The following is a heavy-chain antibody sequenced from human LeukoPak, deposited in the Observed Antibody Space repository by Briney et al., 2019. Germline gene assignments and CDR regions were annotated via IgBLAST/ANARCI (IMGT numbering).Heavy chain of an antibody. D-gene: IGHD1/OR15-1a*01. CDR2: IYTSGST. CDR3: ARAGGPRGITGTANWFDR. Sequence: TLSLTCTVSGGSISSGSYYWSWIRQPAGKGLEWIGRIYTSGSTNYNPSLKSRVTISVDTSKNQFSLKLSSVTAADTAVYYCARAGGPRGITGTANWFDRWGQRTLVTVSS. V-gene: IGHV4-61*02. J-gene: IGHJ5*02. CDR1: GGSISSGSYY.